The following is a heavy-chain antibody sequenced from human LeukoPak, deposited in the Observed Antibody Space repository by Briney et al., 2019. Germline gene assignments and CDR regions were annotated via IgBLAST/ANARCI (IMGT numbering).Heavy chain of an antibody. CDR2: ISGRSDNT. Sequence: EGSLRLSCAASGFIFSNYAMYWVRQAPGKGLEWVSAISGRSDNTYYADSVKGRFTLSRDSSKNTLYLQMNSLRADDTAVYYCAKWGDYDVLTGYYVSDFWGQGTLVTVSS. CDR1: GFIFSNYA. D-gene: IGHD3-9*01. V-gene: IGHV3-23*01. J-gene: IGHJ4*02. CDR3: AKWGDYDVLTGYYVSDF.